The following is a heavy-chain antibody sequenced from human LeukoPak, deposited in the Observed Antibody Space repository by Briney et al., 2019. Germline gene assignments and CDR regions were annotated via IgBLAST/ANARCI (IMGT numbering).Heavy chain of an antibody. Sequence: SETLSLTCTVSGGSISSYYWSWIRQPAGKGLEWIGRIYTSGSTNYNPSLKSRVTMSVDTSKNQFSLKLSSVTAADTAVYYCARAQKNSRTTPHAFDIWGQGTMVTVSS. CDR1: GGSISSYY. CDR2: IYTSGST. CDR3: ARAQKNSRTTPHAFDI. V-gene: IGHV4-4*07. J-gene: IGHJ3*02.